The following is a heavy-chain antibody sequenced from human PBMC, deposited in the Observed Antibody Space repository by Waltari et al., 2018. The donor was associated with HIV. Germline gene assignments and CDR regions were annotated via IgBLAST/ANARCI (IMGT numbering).Heavy chain of an antibody. CDR1: GFSFSSYG. J-gene: IGHJ4*02. D-gene: IGHD6-6*01. CDR3: ARDRTRYYFDS. CDR2: ISTSSSAI. V-gene: IGHV3-48*01. Sequence: EVQLVESGGGLVQPGGSLRRSCAAYGFSFSSYGMNLVRQAPGKGLEWVSYISTSSSAIFYADSVKGRFTISRDTAKNSLYLQMNSLRAEDTAVYYCARDRTRYYFDSWGQGTLVTVSS.